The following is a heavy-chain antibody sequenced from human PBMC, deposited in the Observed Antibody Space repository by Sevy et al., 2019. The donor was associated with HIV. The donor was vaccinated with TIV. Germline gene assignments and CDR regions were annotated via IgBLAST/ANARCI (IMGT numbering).Heavy chain of an antibody. CDR1: GFPFSSYA. CDR2: ISGSGGST. Sequence: GGSLRLSCAASGFPFSSYAMSWVRQAPGRGLEWVSGISGSGGSTYYADSVKGRFTISRDNSKNTVLLQMNSLRPEDTAVYYCAKDLSGLPEYFQQWGQGTLVTVSS. D-gene: IGHD3-16*02. CDR3: AKDLSGLPEYFQQ. J-gene: IGHJ1*01. V-gene: IGHV3-23*01.